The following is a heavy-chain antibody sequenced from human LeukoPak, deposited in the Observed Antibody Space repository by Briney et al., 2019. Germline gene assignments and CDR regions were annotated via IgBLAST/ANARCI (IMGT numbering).Heavy chain of an antibody. J-gene: IGHJ4*02. Sequence: GGSLRLSCAASGFTFSNYWMSWVRQAPGKGLEWVANIKQDGSEKYYLDSVKGRFTISRDNAKNSLYLQMNSLRAEDTAVYYCARDPSSSPFDYWGQGTLVTVSS. CDR1: GFTFSNYW. D-gene: IGHD6-13*01. V-gene: IGHV3-7*01. CDR2: IKQDGSEK. CDR3: ARDPSSSPFDY.